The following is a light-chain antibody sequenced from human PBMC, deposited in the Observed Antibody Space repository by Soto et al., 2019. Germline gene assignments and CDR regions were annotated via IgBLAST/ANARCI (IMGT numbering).Light chain of an antibody. J-gene: IGLJ3*02. CDR1: SSDVGTYKP. CDR2: DDT. V-gene: IGLV2-23*01. CDR3: CSFAGSSTS. Sequence: QSALTQPASVSGSPGQSITISCTGSSSDVGTYKPVSWYQQYPGKAPKVIIYDDTKRPSGVSSRFSGSKSGNTASLTISGLQAEEEADYYCCSFAGSSTSFGGGTKLTVL.